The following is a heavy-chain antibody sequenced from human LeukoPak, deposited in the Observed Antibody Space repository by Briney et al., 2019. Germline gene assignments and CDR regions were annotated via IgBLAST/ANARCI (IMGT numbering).Heavy chain of an antibody. V-gene: IGHV3-7*01. J-gene: IGHJ4*02. CDR1: GFTFSSYW. CDR2: VKQDGSEK. CDR3: ARSPSDWDVVVKYYFDY. Sequence: GGSLRLSCAASGFTFSSYWMSWVRQAPGKGLEWVANVKQDGSEKYYVDSVKGRFTISRDNAKNSLYLQMNSLRAEDTAVYYCARSPSDWDVVVKYYFDYWGQGTLVTVSS. D-gene: IGHD2-2*01.